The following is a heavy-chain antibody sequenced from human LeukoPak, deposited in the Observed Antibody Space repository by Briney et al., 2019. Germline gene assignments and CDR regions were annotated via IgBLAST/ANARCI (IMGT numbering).Heavy chain of an antibody. CDR2: ISGSGGST. CDR1: GFTFSSYA. D-gene: IGHD6-19*01. Sequence: SGGSLRLSCAASGFTFSSYAMSWVRQAPGKGLEWVSAISGSGGSTYYADSVKGRFTISRDNSKNTLYLQMNSLRAEDTAVYYCAKGMDGSGWLFDYWGQGTLVTVSS. CDR3: AKGMDGSGWLFDY. V-gene: IGHV3-23*01. J-gene: IGHJ4*02.